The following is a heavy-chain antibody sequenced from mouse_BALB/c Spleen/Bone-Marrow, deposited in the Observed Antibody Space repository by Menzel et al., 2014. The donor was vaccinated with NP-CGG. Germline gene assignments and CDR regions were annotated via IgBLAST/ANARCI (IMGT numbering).Heavy chain of an antibody. CDR1: GFDFSRYW. V-gene: IGHV4-1*02. CDR2: MNPDSSTI. Sequence: DVKLQESGGGLVQPGGSLKLSCAASGFDFSRYWMSWVRQAPGKGLEWIGEMNPDSSTINYTPSRKDKFIISRDNAKNTLYLQMSKVRSEDTALYYCARLSYYGRFAYWGQGTLVTVSA. CDR3: ARLSYYGRFAY. J-gene: IGHJ3*01. D-gene: IGHD1-1*01.